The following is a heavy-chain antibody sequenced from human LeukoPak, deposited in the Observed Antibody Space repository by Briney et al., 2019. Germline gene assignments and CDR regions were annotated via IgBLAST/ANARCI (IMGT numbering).Heavy chain of an antibody. CDR3: AKHYYDSSGYSPFDY. CDR2: IRYDGSNK. Sequence: GGSLRLSCAASGFTFISYGMHWVRQAPGKGLEWVAFIRYDGSNKYYADSVKGRFTISRDNSKNTLFLQMNSLRAEDTAVYYCAKHYYDSSGYSPFDYWGQGTLVTVSS. V-gene: IGHV3-30*02. J-gene: IGHJ4*02. D-gene: IGHD3-22*01. CDR1: GFTFISYG.